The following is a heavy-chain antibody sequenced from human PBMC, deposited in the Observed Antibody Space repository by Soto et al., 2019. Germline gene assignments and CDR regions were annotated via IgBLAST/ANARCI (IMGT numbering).Heavy chain of an antibody. CDR3: GRVMIGTSRHTDSDY. Sequence: PSETLSLTCTVSGASISSRDRYWGWIRQTPGKGLEWIGNIDYNGVTYYNPSLKSRVTVSKDTSKNQFSLKVASVTAADTAIYYCGRVMIGTSRHTDSDYWGQGTQVTVS. V-gene: IGHV4-39*01. CDR1: GASISSRDRY. D-gene: IGHD2-8*01. CDR2: IDYNGVT. J-gene: IGHJ4*02.